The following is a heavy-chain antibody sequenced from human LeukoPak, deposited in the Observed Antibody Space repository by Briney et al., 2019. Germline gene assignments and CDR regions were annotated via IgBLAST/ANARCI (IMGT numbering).Heavy chain of an antibody. CDR2: IYSSGST. V-gene: IGHV4-59*12. Sequence: SETLSLTCTVSGGSSSSYYWSWIRQPPGKGLEWIGNIYSSGSTNYNPSLESRVTISIDTSKNQFSLKLSSVTAADTAVYYCARGLQLVRGYYYYYMDVWGKGTTVTVSS. CDR3: ARGLQLVRGYYYYYMDV. D-gene: IGHD6-13*01. J-gene: IGHJ6*03. CDR1: GGSSSSYY.